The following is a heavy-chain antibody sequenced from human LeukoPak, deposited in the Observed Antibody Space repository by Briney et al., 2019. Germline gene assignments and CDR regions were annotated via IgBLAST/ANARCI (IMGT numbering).Heavy chain of an antibody. D-gene: IGHD4-17*01. V-gene: IGHV4-30-4*07. Sequence: SETLSLTCAVSGGSISSGGYSWSWIRQPPGKGLEWIGYIYYSGSTYYNPSLKSRVTISVDTSKNQFSLKLSSVTAADTAVYYCARATTVTTLFDYWGQGPQSPSPQ. CDR1: GGSISSGGYS. J-gene: IGHJ4*02. CDR2: IYYSGST. CDR3: ARATTVTTLFDY.